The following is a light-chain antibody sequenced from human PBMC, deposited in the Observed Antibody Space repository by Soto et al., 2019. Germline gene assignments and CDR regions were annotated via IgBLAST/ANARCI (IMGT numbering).Light chain of an antibody. V-gene: IGKV3-11*01. J-gene: IGKJ1*01. Sequence: EIVLTQSPATLSLSLEERATLSCRASQSVSSYLAWYQQKPGQAPRLLIYDASNRATGIPARFSGSGSGTDFTLTISSLEPEDFAVYYCQQRSNWPPWTFGQGTKVDIK. CDR3: QQRSNWPPWT. CDR1: QSVSSY. CDR2: DAS.